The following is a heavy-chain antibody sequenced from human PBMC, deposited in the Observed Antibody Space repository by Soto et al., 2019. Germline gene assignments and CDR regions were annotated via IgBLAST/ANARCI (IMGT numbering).Heavy chain of an antibody. CDR3: AHPRGYGVFDAYDI. CDR1: GFTFSTYA. CDR2: ISGSGGST. J-gene: IGHJ3*02. V-gene: IGHV3-23*01. D-gene: IGHD4-17*01. Sequence: EVQLLESGGGLVQPGGSLRLSCAASGFTFSTYAMSWVRQAPGKGLEWVSAISGSGGSTFYADSVKGRFTISRDNSINTLSLQMRSLRTGDTAVYYCAHPRGYGVFDAYDIWGQGTMVTVSS.